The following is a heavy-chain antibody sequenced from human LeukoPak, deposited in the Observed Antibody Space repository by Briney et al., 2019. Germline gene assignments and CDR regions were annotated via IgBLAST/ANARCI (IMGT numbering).Heavy chain of an antibody. V-gene: IGHV3-7*05. CDR2: INQDGSEK. CDR3: ARDAIPDGIIFDY. D-gene: IGHD2-2*01. J-gene: IGHJ4*02. CDR1: GFTFSSHW. Sequence: PGGSLRLSCAASGFTFSSHWMNWVRQAPGKGLEWVANINQDGSEKYYVDSVKGRFTISRDNAKNSLYLQMNSLRAEDTAVYYCARDAIPDGIIFDYWGQGTLVTVSS.